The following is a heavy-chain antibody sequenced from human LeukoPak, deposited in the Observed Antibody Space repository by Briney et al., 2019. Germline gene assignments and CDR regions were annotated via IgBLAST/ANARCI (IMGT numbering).Heavy chain of an antibody. J-gene: IGHJ6*02. CDR1: GFTFSSYA. CDR2: ISGSGGST. Sequence: GGSLRLSCAASGFTFSSYAMSWVRQAPGKGLEWVSAISGSGGSTYYADSVKGRFTISRDNSKNTLYLQMNSLRAEDTAVYYCAKDSNRYYDFWSGYYTGYYYYGMGVWGQGTTVTVSS. D-gene: IGHD3-3*01. V-gene: IGHV3-23*01. CDR3: AKDSNRYYDFWSGYYTGYYYYGMGV.